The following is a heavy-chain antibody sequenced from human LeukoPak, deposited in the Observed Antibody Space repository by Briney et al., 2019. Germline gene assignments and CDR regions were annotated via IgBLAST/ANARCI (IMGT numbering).Heavy chain of an antibody. V-gene: IGHV3-30*02. J-gene: IGHJ4*02. Sequence: LVESGGGVVQPGGSLRLSCAASGFIFSSYGMHWVRQAPGKGLEWVAFIRFDGNSKYYADSVKGRFTISRDNSKNTLYLQMNSLRAEDTAVYYCARLGSHALDYWGQGTLVTVSS. CDR2: IRFDGNSK. D-gene: IGHD3-16*01. CDR1: GFIFSSYG. CDR3: ARLGSHALDY.